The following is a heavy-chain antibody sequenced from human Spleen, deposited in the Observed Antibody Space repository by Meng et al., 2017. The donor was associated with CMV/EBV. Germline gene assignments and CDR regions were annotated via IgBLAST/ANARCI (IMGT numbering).Heavy chain of an antibody. D-gene: IGHD1-26*01. CDR1: GFIFTYYG. CDR3: AKDRFLYSESYPYYFDY. J-gene: IGHJ4*02. V-gene: IGHV3-30*18. Sequence: GESLKISCAASGFIFTYYGLHWVRQAPGKGLEWVALISYDGSKTYYADSVKGRFTISRDNSKNTLYLQMNSLRAEDTAVYYCAKDRFLYSESYPYYFDYWGQGTLVTVSS. CDR2: ISYDGSKT.